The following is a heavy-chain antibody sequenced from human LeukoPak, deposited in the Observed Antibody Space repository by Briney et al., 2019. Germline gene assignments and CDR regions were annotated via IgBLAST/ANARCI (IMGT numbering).Heavy chain of an antibody. D-gene: IGHD6-19*01. J-gene: IGHJ4*02. CDR1: GGSISSSSYY. CDR2: IYYSGST. Sequence: SETLSLTCTVSGGSISSSSYYWGWIRQPPGKGLEWIGSIYYSGSTYYNPSLKSRVTISVDTSKNQFSLKLSSVTAADTAVYYCATDLQWHGGFWDYWGQGTLVTVSS. V-gene: IGHV4-39*07. CDR3: ATDLQWHGGFWDY.